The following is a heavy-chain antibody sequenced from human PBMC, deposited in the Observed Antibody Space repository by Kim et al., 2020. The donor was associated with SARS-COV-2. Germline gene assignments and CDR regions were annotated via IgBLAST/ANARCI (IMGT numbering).Heavy chain of an antibody. V-gene: IGHV1-69*13. J-gene: IGHJ4*02. Sequence: SVKVSCKASGGTFSSYAISWVRQAPGQGLEWMGGIIPIFGTANYAQKFQGRVTITADESTSTAYMELSSLRSEDTAVYYCAFTRPGIAAAYDYWGQGTLVTVSS. CDR1: GGTFSSYA. CDR2: IIPIFGTA. D-gene: IGHD6-13*01. CDR3: AFTRPGIAAAYDY.